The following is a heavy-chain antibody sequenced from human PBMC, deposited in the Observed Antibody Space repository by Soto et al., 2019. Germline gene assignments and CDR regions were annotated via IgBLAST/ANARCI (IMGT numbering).Heavy chain of an antibody. D-gene: IGHD3-16*02. V-gene: IGHV1-69*13. CDR1: GDTDTNYV. J-gene: IGHJ6*02. CDR2: IFPKFGTT. CDR3: EAEMTFGKLSVV. Sequence: SVKVSCKSSGDTDTNYVISWVRQAPGQGLEWMGGIFPKFGTTYSAQKLQDRLTITADESTSTVYMQLSSLRLDDTAVYYCEAEMTFGKLSVVWGQGTKVTVSS.